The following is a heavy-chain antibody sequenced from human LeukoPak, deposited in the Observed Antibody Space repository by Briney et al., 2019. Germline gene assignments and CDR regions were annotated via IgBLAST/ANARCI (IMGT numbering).Heavy chain of an antibody. CDR2: IKSKTDGGTT. J-gene: IGHJ5*01. V-gene: IGHV3-15*01. D-gene: IGHD6-19*01. Sequence: GGSLRLSCAASGFTFSNAWMSWVRQAPGNGLEWVGRIKSKTDGGTTDYAAPVKGRFTISRDDSKNTLYLQMNSLRGEDTAIYYCARVAVAGPTGWFDSWGPGTLVSVSA. CDR3: ARVAVAGPTGWFDS. CDR1: GFTFSNAW.